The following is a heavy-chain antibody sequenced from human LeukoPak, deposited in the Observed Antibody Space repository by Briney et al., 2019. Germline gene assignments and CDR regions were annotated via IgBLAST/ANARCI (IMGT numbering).Heavy chain of an antibody. CDR2: IYSGGST. Sequence: GGSLRLSCAASGFTFDDYGMSWVRQAPGKGLEWVSVIYSGGSTYYADSVKGRFTISRDNSKNTLYLQMNSLRAEDTAVYYCARDSYYYYMDVWGKGTTVTISS. CDR1: GFTFDDYG. CDR3: ARDSYYYYMDV. J-gene: IGHJ6*03. V-gene: IGHV3-66*01.